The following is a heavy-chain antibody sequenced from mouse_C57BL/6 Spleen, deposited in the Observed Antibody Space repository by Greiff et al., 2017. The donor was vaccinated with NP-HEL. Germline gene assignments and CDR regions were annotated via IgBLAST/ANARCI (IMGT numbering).Heavy chain of an antibody. CDR3: ARVGNNYYGSSLAY. Sequence: DVHLVESGGGLVKPGGSLKLSCAASGFTFSDYGMHWVRQAPEKGLEWVAYISSGSSTIYYADTVKGRFTISRDNAKNTLFLQMTSLRSEDTAMYYCARVGNNYYGSSLAYWGQGTLVTVSA. CDR1: GFTFSDYG. V-gene: IGHV5-17*01. D-gene: IGHD1-1*01. J-gene: IGHJ3*01. CDR2: ISSGSSTI.